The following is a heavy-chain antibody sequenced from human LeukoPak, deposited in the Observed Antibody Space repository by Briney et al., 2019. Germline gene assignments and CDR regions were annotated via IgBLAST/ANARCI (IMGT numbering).Heavy chain of an antibody. CDR3: ARDRLSPGYMDV. CDR1: GGSISSGSYY. D-gene: IGHD2/OR15-2a*01. CDR2: IYTSGST. V-gene: IGHV4-61*02. J-gene: IGHJ6*03. Sequence: PSQTLSLTCTVSGGSISSGSYYWSWIRQPAGKGLEWIGRIYTSGSTNYNPSLKSRVTISVDTSKNQFSLKLSSVTAADTAVYYCARDRLSPGYMDVWGKGTTVTVSS.